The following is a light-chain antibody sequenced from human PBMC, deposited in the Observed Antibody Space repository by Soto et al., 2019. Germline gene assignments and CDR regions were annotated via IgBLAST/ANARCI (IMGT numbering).Light chain of an antibody. CDR2: RNN. CDR3: AACDNNLGGPA. CDR1: NSNIGSKY. Sequence: QSVLTQPPSASGTPGQRVSISCSGSNSNIGSKYVYWYQQLPGTAPKLLMYRNNQRPSGVPDRFSGSKSGTSASLAISGLWSEDEADYYRAACDNNLGGPAFVGGTKLTVL. V-gene: IGLV1-47*03. J-gene: IGLJ2*01.